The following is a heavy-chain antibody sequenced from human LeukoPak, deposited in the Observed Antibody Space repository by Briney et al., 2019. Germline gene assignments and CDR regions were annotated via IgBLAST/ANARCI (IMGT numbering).Heavy chain of an antibody. J-gene: IGHJ4*02. CDR1: GFPFSDYS. D-gene: IGHD1-1*01. V-gene: IGHV3-48*04. Sequence: GGSLRLSCTASGFPFSDYSMNWVRQAPGKGLEWISYIGISSGNTKYADSVKGRFTISADNTKNSLYLQMNSLRVEDTAVYYCARDHNYAFDNWGQGTLISVSS. CDR2: IGISSGNT. CDR3: ARDHNYAFDN.